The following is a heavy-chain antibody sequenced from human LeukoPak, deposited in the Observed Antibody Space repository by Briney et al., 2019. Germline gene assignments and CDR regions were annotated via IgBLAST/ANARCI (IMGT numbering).Heavy chain of an antibody. J-gene: IGHJ2*01. CDR2: IYYSGST. CDR3: ARGSGYSGYANWYFDL. V-gene: IGHV4-39*07. Sequence: SETLSLTCTVSGGSISSSSYYWGWIRQPPGKGLEWIGSIYYSGSTYYNPSLKSRVTISVDTSKNQFSLKLSSVTAADTAVYYCARGSGYSGYANWYFDLWGRGTLVTVSS. D-gene: IGHD5-12*01. CDR1: GGSISSSSYY.